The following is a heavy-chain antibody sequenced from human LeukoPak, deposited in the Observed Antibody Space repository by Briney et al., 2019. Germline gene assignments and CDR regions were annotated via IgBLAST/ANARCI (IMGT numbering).Heavy chain of an antibody. J-gene: IGHJ5*02. V-gene: IGHV4-34*01. CDR3: ARDRRTPPVWFDP. CDR1: GGSFSCYY. CDR2: INHSGST. Sequence: SETLSLTCAVYGGSFSCYYWSWLRQPPGKGLEWIGEINHSGSTNYNPSLKSRVTISVDTSKNQFSLKLSSVTAADTAVYYCARDRRTPPVWFDPWGQGTLVTVSS.